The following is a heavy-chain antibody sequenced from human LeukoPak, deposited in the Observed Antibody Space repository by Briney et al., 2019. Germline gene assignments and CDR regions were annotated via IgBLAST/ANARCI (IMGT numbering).Heavy chain of an antibody. V-gene: IGHV3-7*04. J-gene: IGHJ4*02. CDR2: IKQDGSEQ. Sequence: GGSLRPSCTASGFTFSGYWMSWVRQAPGKGLEWLANIKQDGSEQYYADSVRGRFTISRDNAKNSVYLQMNSLRGDDAAVYYCARDYCSGVTCYDGYWGQGTLVTVSS. CDR3: ARDYCSGVTCYDGY. CDR1: GFTFSGYW. D-gene: IGHD2-15*01.